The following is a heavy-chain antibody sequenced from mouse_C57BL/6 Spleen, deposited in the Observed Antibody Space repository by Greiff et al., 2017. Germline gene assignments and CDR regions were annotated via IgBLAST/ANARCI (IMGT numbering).Heavy chain of an antibody. J-gene: IGHJ1*03. CDR3: ALGRYFDV. D-gene: IGHD4-1*01. CDR2: IYPGSGST. CDR1: GYPFTSYW. V-gene: IGHV1-55*01. Sequence: VQLQQPGAGLVRPGASLKLSCTAFGYPFTSYWITWVKQRPGQGLGWIGDIYPGSGSTNYNEKFKSKATLTVDTSSSTAYMQLSSLTSEDSAVYYCALGRYFDVWGTGTTVTVSS.